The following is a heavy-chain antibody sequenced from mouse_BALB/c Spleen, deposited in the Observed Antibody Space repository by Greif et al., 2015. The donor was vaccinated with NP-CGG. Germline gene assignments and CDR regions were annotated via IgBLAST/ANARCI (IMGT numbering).Heavy chain of an antibody. D-gene: IGHD4-1*01. CDR1: GFNIKDTY. J-gene: IGHJ1*01. CDR2: IDPANGNT. CDR3: ANWDWYFDV. Sequence: EVQLQESGAELVKPGASVKLSCTASGFNIKDTYMHWVKQRPEQGLEWIGRIDPANGNTKYDPKFQGKATITADTSSNTAYLQLSSLTSEDTAVYYCANWDWYFDVWGAGTTVTASS. V-gene: IGHV14-3*02.